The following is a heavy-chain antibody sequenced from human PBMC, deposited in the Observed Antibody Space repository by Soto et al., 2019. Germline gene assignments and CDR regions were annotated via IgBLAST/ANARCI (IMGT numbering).Heavy chain of an antibody. D-gene: IGHD3-10*01. V-gene: IGHV3-30*18. CDR2: ISYDGTSK. J-gene: IGHJ4*02. CDR3: AKVMMQYGVGELYDY. Sequence: QVQLVESGGGVVQPGRSLRLSCAASGFTFSTYAMHWVRQAPGKGLDWVAVISYDGTSKEYADSVKGRFTISRDDSENTVFLQMSSLRAEDTAVYYCAKVMMQYGVGELYDYWGQGTLVAVSS. CDR1: GFTFSTYA.